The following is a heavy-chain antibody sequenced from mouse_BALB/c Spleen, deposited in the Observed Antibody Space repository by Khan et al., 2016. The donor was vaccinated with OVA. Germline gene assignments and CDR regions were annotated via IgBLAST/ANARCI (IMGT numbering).Heavy chain of an antibody. CDR1: GYTFTSYY. Sequence: QVQLQQPGAELGKPGASVKISCKASGYTFTSYYLYWVKQRPGQGLEWFGRINPSNGVSHFNEKFKTKATLTVDKSSSTAYMQLNSLTSEDSAVSYCARSGYGNPFAYWGQGTLVTVST. CDR2: INPSNGVS. J-gene: IGHJ3*01. CDR3: ARSGYGNPFAY. D-gene: IGHD2-1*01. V-gene: IGHV1-53*01.